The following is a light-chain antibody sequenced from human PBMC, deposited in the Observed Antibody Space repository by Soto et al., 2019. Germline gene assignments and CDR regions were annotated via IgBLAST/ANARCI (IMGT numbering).Light chain of an antibody. V-gene: IGKV1-12*01. J-gene: IGKJ4*01. CDR3: QQANDFPRVT. CDR2: AAS. Sequence: DIQMTQSPSTVSASVGDRVTITCRASQGISNWVAWYQLKPGKAPKLLIFAASSLQSGVPSRFSGSGSATEFALTISGLQPEDFAAYYWQQANDFPRVTCGGGTKVEI. CDR1: QGISNW.